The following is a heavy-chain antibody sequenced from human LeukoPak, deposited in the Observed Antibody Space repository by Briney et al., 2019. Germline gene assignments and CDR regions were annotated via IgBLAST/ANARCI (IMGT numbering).Heavy chain of an antibody. J-gene: IGHJ6*02. CDR2: IYYSGST. V-gene: IGHV4-59*01. CDR3: ARGTQLWRHYYYYGMDV. Sequence: SETLSLTCTVSGGSISSYYWSWLRQPPGKGLEWIGYIYYSGSTNYNPSLKSRVTISVDTSKNQFSLKLSSVTAADTAVYYCARGTQLWRHYYYYGMDVWGQGTTVAVSS. D-gene: IGHD5-18*01. CDR1: GGSISSYY.